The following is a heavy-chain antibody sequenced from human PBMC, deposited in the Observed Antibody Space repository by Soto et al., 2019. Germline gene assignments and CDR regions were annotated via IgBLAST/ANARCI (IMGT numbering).Heavy chain of an antibody. CDR2: INPNSGGT. CDR3: ARDPDGDYHDKAFDP. D-gene: IGHD4-17*01. CDR1: GYTFTGYY. Sequence: QVQLVQSGAEVKKPGASVKVSCKASGYTFTGYYMHWVRQAPGQGLEWMGWINPNSGGTNYAQKFQGRDTMTRDTSISTAYMELSRLRSDDTAVYYCARDPDGDYHDKAFDPWGQGTLVTVSS. J-gene: IGHJ5*02. V-gene: IGHV1-2*02.